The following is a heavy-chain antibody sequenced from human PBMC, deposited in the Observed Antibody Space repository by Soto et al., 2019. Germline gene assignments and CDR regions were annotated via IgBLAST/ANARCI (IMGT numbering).Heavy chain of an antibody. CDR3: ARDFETYYHSREYGMDV. Sequence: QVQLVQSGAEVKKPGSSVKVSCKTSGGTFSRYAISWVRLAPGQGLEWMGGIIPIFGTANYAQKFQGRVTITADESTSTAYMELSSLRSEDTAVYYCARDFETYYHSREYGMDVWGQGTTVTVSS. V-gene: IGHV1-69*01. CDR1: GGTFSRYA. J-gene: IGHJ6*02. CDR2: IIPIFGTA. D-gene: IGHD3-22*01.